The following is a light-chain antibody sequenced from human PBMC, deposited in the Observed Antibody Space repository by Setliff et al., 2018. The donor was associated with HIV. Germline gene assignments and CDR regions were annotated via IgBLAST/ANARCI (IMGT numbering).Light chain of an antibody. CDR3: FSFVGDGHTFAH. V-gene: IGLV2-8*01. CDR1: SSDVGGYNY. CDR2: EVS. J-gene: IGLJ2*01. Sequence: QSALTQPPSASGSPGQSVTISCTGTSSDVGGYNYVSWYQQYPGKAPKLMIYEVSKRPSGVPDRFSGSKSGNTAYLTISGLQSEDEADYYCFSFVGDGHTFAHFGGGTK.